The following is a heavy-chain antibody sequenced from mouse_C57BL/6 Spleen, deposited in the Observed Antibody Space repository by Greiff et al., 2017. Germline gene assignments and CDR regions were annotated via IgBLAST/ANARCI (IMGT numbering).Heavy chain of an antibody. V-gene: IGHV1-63*01. CDR2: IYPGGGYT. CDR1: GYTFTNYW. Sequence: QVQLQQSGAELVRPGTSVKMSCKASGYTFTNYWIGWAKQRPGHGLEWIGDIYPGGGYTNYNEKFKGKATLTADKSSSTAYMQFSSLTSEDSAIYYCARGGGYDYLYYFDYWGQGTTLTVSS. CDR3: ARGGGYDYLYYFDY. D-gene: IGHD2-4*01. J-gene: IGHJ2*01.